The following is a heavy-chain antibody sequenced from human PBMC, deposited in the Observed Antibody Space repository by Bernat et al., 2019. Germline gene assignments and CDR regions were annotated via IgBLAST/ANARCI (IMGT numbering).Heavy chain of an antibody. V-gene: IGHV3-21*01. CDR1: GFTFSSYS. J-gene: IGHJ4*02. CDR3: ARDKVGSYYDSSGFVDY. CDR2: ISSSSSYI. D-gene: IGHD3-22*01. Sequence: EVQLVESGGGLVKPGGSLRLSCAASGFTFSSYSMNWVRQAPGKGLEWVSSISSSSSYIYYAGSVKGRFTISRDNAKNSLYLQMNSLRAEDTAVYYCARDKVGSYYDSSGFVDYWGQGTLVTVSS.